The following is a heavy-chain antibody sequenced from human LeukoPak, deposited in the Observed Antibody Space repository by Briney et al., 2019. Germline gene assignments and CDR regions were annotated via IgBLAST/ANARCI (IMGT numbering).Heavy chain of an antibody. D-gene: IGHD3-10*01. J-gene: IGHJ4*02. CDR3: ARTITMVRGVFDY. Sequence: GESLKISCKGSGYSFTSYWIGWVRQMPGKGMESMGIIYPGDSDTRYSPSFQGQVTISADKSISTAYLQWSSLKASDTAMYYCARTITMVRGVFDYWGQGTLVTVSS. CDR1: GYSFTSYW. CDR2: IYPGDSDT. V-gene: IGHV5-51*01.